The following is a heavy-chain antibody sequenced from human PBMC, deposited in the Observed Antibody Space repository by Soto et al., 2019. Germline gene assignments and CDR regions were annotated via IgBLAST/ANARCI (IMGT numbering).Heavy chain of an antibody. Sequence: PSETLSLTCTVSGYSISSGYHWAWIRQPPGKGLEWLGSVRYSGNTYYSPSLKSRLTISVDKSKNQFSLNLSSVTAADTAVYYCARQDRVVAEGRWFDPWGQGTLVTVSS. D-gene: IGHD2-15*01. J-gene: IGHJ5*02. CDR3: ARQDRVVAEGRWFDP. V-gene: IGHV4-38-2*02. CDR2: VRYSGNT. CDR1: GYSISSGYH.